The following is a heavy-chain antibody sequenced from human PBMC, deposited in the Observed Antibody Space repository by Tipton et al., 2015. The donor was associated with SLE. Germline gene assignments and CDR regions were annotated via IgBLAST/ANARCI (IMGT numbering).Heavy chain of an antibody. CDR2: IYYSGST. Sequence: TLSLTCAVYGGSFSGYCWSWIRQPPGKGLEWIGYIYYSGSTNYNPSLKSRVTISVDTSKNQFSLKLSSVTAADTAVYYCARDRYCSSTSCYWFDPWGQGTLVTVSS. V-gene: IGHV4-59*01. J-gene: IGHJ5*02. D-gene: IGHD2-2*01. CDR3: ARDRYCSSTSCYWFDP. CDR1: GGSFSGYC.